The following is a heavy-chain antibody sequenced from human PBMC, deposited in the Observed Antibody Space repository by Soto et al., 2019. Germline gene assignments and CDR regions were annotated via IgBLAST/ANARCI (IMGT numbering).Heavy chain of an antibody. J-gene: IGHJ6*02. V-gene: IGHV3-53*01. D-gene: IGHD3-9*01. Sequence: SGGSLRLPCAASGITVGSNYMSWVRQAPGKGLEWVSVIYSEGTPYYADSVKGRFTISRENSNNTLYLHMDNLRAEDTAVYYCARSTYYDILTGSYYYYAMDVWGQGTTVTVSS. CDR1: GITVGSNY. CDR3: ARSTYYDILTGSYYYYAMDV. CDR2: IYSEGTP.